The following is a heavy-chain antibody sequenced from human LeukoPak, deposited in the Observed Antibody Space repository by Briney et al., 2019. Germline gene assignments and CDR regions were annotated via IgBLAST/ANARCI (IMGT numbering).Heavy chain of an antibody. D-gene: IGHD2-21*02. CDR3: ARDLAYCGGDCYYDTFDI. Sequence: GASVTVSCKASGYTFTNYGISWVRQAPGQGLEWMGWISDYDGDTNYAQRLQGRVTMTTDTSTSTAYMELRSLRSDDTAVYYCARDLAYCGGDCYYDTFDIWGQGTVVTVSS. CDR1: GYTFTNYG. J-gene: IGHJ3*02. CDR2: ISDYDGDT. V-gene: IGHV1-18*04.